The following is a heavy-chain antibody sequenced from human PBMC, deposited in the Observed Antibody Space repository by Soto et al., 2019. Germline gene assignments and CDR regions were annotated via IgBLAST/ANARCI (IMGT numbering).Heavy chain of an antibody. V-gene: IGHV3-23*01. CDR2: LSDSGGSI. Sequence: EVQLLESGGGLVQPGGSLRLSCTASGFTFSRHAMTWVRQAPGKGLEWVSGLSDSGGSIYYADSVKGRFTISRDNSMTTLYLQMNTLRAEDTAIYYCAKVSSSWYAGFFDPWGQGTLVTVSS. CDR1: GFTFSRHA. J-gene: IGHJ5*02. CDR3: AKVSSSWYAGFFDP. D-gene: IGHD6-13*01.